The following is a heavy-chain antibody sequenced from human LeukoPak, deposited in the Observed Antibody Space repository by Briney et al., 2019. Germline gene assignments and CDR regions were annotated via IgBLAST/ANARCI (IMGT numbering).Heavy chain of an antibody. CDR3: ARDRGTWNDDGFDY. D-gene: IGHD1-1*01. CDR2: IYISGST. Sequence: SETLSLTCAVSGGSISSYYWSWIRQPAGKGLEWIGSIYISGSTNYNPSLKSRVTMSVDTSKNQFSLKLSSVTAADTAVYYCARDRGTWNDDGFDYWGQGTLVTVSS. J-gene: IGHJ4*02. V-gene: IGHV4-4*07. CDR1: GGSISSYY.